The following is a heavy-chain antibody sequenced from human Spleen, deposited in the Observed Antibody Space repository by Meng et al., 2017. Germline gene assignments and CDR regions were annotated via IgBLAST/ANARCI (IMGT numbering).Heavy chain of an antibody. CDR2: IYTSGST. V-gene: IGHV4-4*07. D-gene: IGHD3-10*01. CDR1: GDFISSYY. Sequence: SETLSLTCTVSGDFISSYYWSWIRQIPGKGLEWIGRIYTSGSTNYNPSLKSRVTISVDTSKNQFSLKLSSVTAADTAVYYCARGPRTRITMVRGVLGRPFDYWGQGTLVTVSS. J-gene: IGHJ4*02. CDR3: ARGPRTRITMVRGVLGRPFDY.